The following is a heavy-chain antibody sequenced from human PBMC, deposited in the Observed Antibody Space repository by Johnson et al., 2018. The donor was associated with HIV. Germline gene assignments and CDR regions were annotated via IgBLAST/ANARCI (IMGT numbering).Heavy chain of an antibody. CDR1: GFTFSIYS. D-gene: IGHD2-2*03. V-gene: IGHV3-30-3*01. CDR3: ARDLDRSAFDI. J-gene: IGHJ3*02. CDR2: ISSDGTNE. Sequence: QVQLVESGGGVVQPGRSLRLSCAASGFTFSIYSMHWVRQAPGKGLEWVAIISSDGTNEYYADSVKGRFTISRDNAKNSLYLQMNSLRAEDTAVYYCARDLDRSAFDIWGQGTMVTVSS.